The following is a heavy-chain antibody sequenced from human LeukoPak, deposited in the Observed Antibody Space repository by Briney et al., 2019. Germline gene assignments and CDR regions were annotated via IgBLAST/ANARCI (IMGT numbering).Heavy chain of an antibody. D-gene: IGHD1-26*01. Sequence: GGSLRLSCAPSGLTFSSYAMHWVRQAPGKGLEWVAVISYDGSNKYYADSVKGRFTISRDNSKNTLYLQMNSMRAEDAAVYYCARDRVGATNSFYYYYYGMDVWGQGTTVTVSS. CDR3: ARDRVGATNSFYYYYYGMDV. CDR2: ISYDGSNK. J-gene: IGHJ6*02. V-gene: IGHV3-30-3*01. CDR1: GLTFSSYA.